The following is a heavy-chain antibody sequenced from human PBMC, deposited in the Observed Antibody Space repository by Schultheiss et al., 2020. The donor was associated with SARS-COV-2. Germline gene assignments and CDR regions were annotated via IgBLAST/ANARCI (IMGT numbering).Heavy chain of an antibody. D-gene: IGHD1-26*01. CDR3: AHRPFGGSYYQPPFDY. J-gene: IGHJ4*02. Sequence: SGPTLVKPTQTLTLTCSFSGFSLSTSGVGVGWIRQPPGKALEWLALIYWNDDKRYSPSLKSRLTITKDTSKNQVVLTMTNMDPVDTATYYCAHRPFGGSYYQPPFDYWGQGTLVTVSS. CDR2: IYWNDDK. V-gene: IGHV2-5*01. CDR1: GFSLSTSGVG.